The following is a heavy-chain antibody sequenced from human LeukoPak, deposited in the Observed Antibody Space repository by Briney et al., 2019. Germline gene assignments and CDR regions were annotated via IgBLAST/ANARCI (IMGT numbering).Heavy chain of an antibody. V-gene: IGHV4-59*01. CDR1: GGSISSYY. J-gene: IGHJ3*02. CDR3: ARGPGITMIVVVPTYAFDI. Sequence: SETLSLTCTVSGGSISSYYWSWIRQPPGKGLEWIGYIYYSGSTNYNHSLKSRVTISVDTSKNQFSLKLSSVTAADTAVYYCARGPGITMIVVVPTYAFDIWGQGTMVTVSS. CDR2: IYYSGST. D-gene: IGHD3-22*01.